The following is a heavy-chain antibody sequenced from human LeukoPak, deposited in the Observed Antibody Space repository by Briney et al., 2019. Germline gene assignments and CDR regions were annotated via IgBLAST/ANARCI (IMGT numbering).Heavy chain of an antibody. CDR1: TGSINSYY. D-gene: IGHD5-18*01. Sequence: SETLSLTCTVSTGSINSYYWGWVQQPAGRGLEWIGRIYTTGRADYDPSLQSRVTMSIDTPQKQFSLTLKSVTAADSAYYFCARHGYTASHFFLDYWSQGTLVTVSS. CDR2: IYTTGRA. CDR3: ARHGYTASHFFLDY. V-gene: IGHV4-4*07. J-gene: IGHJ4*02.